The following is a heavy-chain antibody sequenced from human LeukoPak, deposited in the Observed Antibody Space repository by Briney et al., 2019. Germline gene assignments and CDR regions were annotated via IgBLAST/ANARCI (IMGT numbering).Heavy chain of an antibody. J-gene: IGHJ4*02. V-gene: IGHV4-39*03. CDR3: ELSPTYSGYGW. Sequence: PSETLSLTCTVSGGSISSSSYYWGWIRQPPGKGLEWIGSIYHSGSTYYNPSLKSRVTISVDTSKNQFSLKLSSVTAADTAVYYCELSPTYSGYGWWGQGTLVTVSS. CDR1: GGSISSSSYY. CDR2: IYHSGST. D-gene: IGHD5-12*01.